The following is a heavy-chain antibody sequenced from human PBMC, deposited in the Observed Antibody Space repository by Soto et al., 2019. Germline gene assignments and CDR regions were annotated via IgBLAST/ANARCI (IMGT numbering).Heavy chain of an antibody. V-gene: IGHV3-33*01. CDR2: IWYDGSNK. CDR1: GFTFSSYG. Sequence: PGGSLRLSCAASGFTFSSYGMHWVRQAPGKGLEWVAVIWYDGSNKYYADSVKGRFTISRDNSKNTLYLQMNSLRAEDTAVYYCARGPFYCSGGSCKDFDYWGQGTLVTVSS. J-gene: IGHJ4*02. CDR3: ARGPFYCSGGSCKDFDY. D-gene: IGHD2-15*01.